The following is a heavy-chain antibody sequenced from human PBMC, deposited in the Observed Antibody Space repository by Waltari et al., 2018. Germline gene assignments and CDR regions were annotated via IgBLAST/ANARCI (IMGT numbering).Heavy chain of an antibody. Sequence: QVQLVESGGGLVKPGGSLRISCAGSGFNFSDHYMSWMRQAPGKGLEWLSYMSGSETSTNYADSVRGRFTISSDNANESLYLQMNSLTVEDTGVDYCARGASGADLWGQGTLVIVSS. CDR1: GFNFSDHY. CDR2: MSGSETST. D-gene: IGHD3-10*01. J-gene: IGHJ5*02. CDR3: ARGASGADL. V-gene: IGHV3-11*01.